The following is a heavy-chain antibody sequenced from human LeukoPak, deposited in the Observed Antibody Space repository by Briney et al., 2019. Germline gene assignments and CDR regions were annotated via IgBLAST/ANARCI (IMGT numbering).Heavy chain of an antibody. CDR3: VGTIATRGSEY. D-gene: IGHD6-6*01. Sequence: GGSLRLSCAASGFTFTNYWMHWVRQAPGMGLVWVSRLPPDELGIIYADSVKGRFTVSRDNAKNTVYLQMNNLRVDDTAMYYCVGTIATRGSEYWGQGALVTVSS. CDR1: GFTFTNYW. V-gene: IGHV3-74*01. CDR2: LPPDELGI. J-gene: IGHJ4*02.